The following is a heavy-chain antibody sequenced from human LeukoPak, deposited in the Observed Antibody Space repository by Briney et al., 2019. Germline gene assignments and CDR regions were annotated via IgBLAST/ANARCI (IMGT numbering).Heavy chain of an antibody. Sequence: PGGSLRLSCAASGFTFSSYTMNWVRQAPGKGLVWVSRITSDGSGTVNADSVKGRFTISRDNTKNILYLQMNSLRADDTALYYCARDGSGSVDFDYWGQGTLVTVSS. CDR3: ARDGSGSVDFDY. D-gene: IGHD2-2*03. CDR2: ITSDGSGT. J-gene: IGHJ4*02. V-gene: IGHV3-74*01. CDR1: GFTFSSYT.